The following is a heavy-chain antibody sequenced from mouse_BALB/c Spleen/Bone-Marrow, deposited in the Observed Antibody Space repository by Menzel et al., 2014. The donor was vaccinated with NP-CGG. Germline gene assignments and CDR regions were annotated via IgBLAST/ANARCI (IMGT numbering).Heavy chain of an antibody. J-gene: IGHJ2*01. CDR2: IWAGGST. Sequence: QVQLQQSGPGLVAPSQSLSITCTVSGFSLTTYGVHWVRQPPGKGLEWLGVIWAGGSTNYTSALMSRLSISEDDSKSQVFLKMNSLQTDDTAMYYCARGVRHFDYWGQGTTLTVSS. V-gene: IGHV2-9*02. CDR3: ARGVRHFDY. CDR1: GFSLTTYG.